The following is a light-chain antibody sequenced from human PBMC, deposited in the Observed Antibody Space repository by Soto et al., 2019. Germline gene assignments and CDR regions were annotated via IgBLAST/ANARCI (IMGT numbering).Light chain of an antibody. V-gene: IGKV3-15*01. Sequence: EIVMTQSPATLSVSPGERPTLSCRASQSVSSNLAWYQQKPGQAPRLLIYGASTRATGVPARFSGSGSGTEFTLTISSLLSEDFAGYYCQQYNNWPLTFGGGTKVEIK. CDR2: GAS. J-gene: IGKJ4*01. CDR3: QQYNNWPLT. CDR1: QSVSSN.